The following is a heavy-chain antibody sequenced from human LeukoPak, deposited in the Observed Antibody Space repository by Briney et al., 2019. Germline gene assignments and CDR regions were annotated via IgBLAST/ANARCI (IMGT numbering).Heavy chain of an antibody. V-gene: IGHV4-59*01. D-gene: IGHD1-26*01. J-gene: IGHJ4*02. CDR3: ARDPHGNYFDY. CDR1: GGSISSYY. CDR2: IYYSGST. Sequence: ASETLSLTCTVSGGSISSYYWSWIRQPPGKGLEWIGYIYYSGSTNYNPSLKSRVTISVDTSKNQFSLKLSSVTAADTAVYYCARDPHGNYFDYWGQGTLVTVSS.